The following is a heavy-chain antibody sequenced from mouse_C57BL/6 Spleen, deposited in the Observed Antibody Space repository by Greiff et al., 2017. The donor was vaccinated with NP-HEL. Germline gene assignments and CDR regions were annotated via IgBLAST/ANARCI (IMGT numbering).Heavy chain of an antibody. J-gene: IGHJ4*01. CDR2: IDPSDSYT. D-gene: IGHD1-1*01. Sequence: VQLQQPGAELVKPGASVKLSCKASGYTFTSYWMQWVKQRPGQGLEWIGEIDPSDSYTNYNQKFKGKATLTVDTSSSTAYMQLSSLTSEDSAVDYCARFELREDYYAMDYWGQGTSVTVSS. CDR1: GYTFTSYW. CDR3: ARFELREDYYAMDY. V-gene: IGHV1-50*01.